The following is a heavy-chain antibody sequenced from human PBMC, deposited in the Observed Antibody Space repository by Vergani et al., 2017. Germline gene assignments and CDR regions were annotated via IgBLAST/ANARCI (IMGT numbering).Heavy chain of an antibody. V-gene: IGHV1-24*01. Sequence: QVQLVQSGAEVKKPGASVKVSCKVSGYTLTELSMHWVRQAPGKGLEWMGGFDPEDGETIYAQKFQGRVTMTRDTSTSTVYMELSSLRSEDTAVYYCARVLRYCSSTSCHTENWFDPWGQGTLVTVSS. J-gene: IGHJ5*02. CDR1: GYTLTELS. CDR2: FDPEDGET. D-gene: IGHD2-2*01. CDR3: ARVLRYCSSTSCHTENWFDP.